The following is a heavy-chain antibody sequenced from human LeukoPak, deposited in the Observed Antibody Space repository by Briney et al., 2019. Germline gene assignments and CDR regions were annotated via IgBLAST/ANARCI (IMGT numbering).Heavy chain of an antibody. CDR2: INPNSGGT. CDR1: GYTFTGYY. J-gene: IGHJ4*02. D-gene: IGHD2-21*02. CDR3: ARDSDTYCGGDCYSFSWDY. Sequence: ASVKVSCKASGYTFTGYYMHWVRQAPGQGLEWMGWINPNSGGTNYAQKFQGRVTMTRDTSISTAYMELSRLRSDDTAVYYCARDSDTYCGGDCYSFSWDYWGQGTLVTVFS. V-gene: IGHV1-2*02.